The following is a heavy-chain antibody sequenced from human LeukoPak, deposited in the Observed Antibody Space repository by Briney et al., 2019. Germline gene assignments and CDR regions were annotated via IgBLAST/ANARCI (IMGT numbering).Heavy chain of an antibody. V-gene: IGHV3-23*01. CDR2: VRGSDGST. D-gene: IGHD3-22*01. CDR1: GFTFSSYA. Sequence: GGSLRLSCAASGFTFSSYAMNWVRQAPGKGLEWVSAVRGSDGSTYYGDSVKGRFTISRDNSKNTLYLQMNSLRAEDTAVYYCARYYYESSGYFYYFEYWGQGTLVTVSS. J-gene: IGHJ4*02. CDR3: ARYYYESSGYFYYFEY.